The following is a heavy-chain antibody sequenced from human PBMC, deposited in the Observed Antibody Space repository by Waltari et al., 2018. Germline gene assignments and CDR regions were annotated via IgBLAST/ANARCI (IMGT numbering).Heavy chain of an antibody. CDR3: AREKGQDYGDYGAIFWGGYFDY. CDR1: GGSISSYS. Sequence: QVQLQESGPGLVKPSETLSLTCTVSGGSISSYSWSWIRQPPGQGLEWIGYIYYSGSTNNNPSLKSRVTISVDTSKNQFSLKLSSVTAADTAVYYCAREKGQDYGDYGAIFWGGYFDYWGQGTLVTVSS. V-gene: IGHV4-59*01. J-gene: IGHJ4*02. D-gene: IGHD4-17*01. CDR2: IYYSGST.